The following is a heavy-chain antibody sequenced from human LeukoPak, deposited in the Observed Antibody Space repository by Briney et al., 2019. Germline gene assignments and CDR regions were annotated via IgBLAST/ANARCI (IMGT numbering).Heavy chain of an antibody. Sequence: GGSLRLSCAASEFTFSSYNMNWVRQAPGKGLEWVSSISSFSSYIYYADSVKGRFTISRDNAKNSLYLQMNSLRVDDTAVYYCARDWYHAIDYWGQGTLVTVSS. CDR3: ARDWYHAIDY. CDR2: ISSFSSYI. CDR1: EFTFSSYN. D-gene: IGHD2-2*01. V-gene: IGHV3-21*01. J-gene: IGHJ4*02.